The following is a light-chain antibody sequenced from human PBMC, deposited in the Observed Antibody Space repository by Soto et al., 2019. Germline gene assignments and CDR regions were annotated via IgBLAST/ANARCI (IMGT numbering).Light chain of an antibody. Sequence: DIQMTQSPSSLSASVGDRVTITCRANQSISSYLNWYQQKPGKAPKLLIYAASSLQSGVPSRFSGSGSGTDFTLTISSLQPEDFATYYCQQSYSTPITFGRGTRLEIK. CDR2: AAS. CDR3: QQSYSTPIT. V-gene: IGKV1-39*01. J-gene: IGKJ5*01. CDR1: QSISSY.